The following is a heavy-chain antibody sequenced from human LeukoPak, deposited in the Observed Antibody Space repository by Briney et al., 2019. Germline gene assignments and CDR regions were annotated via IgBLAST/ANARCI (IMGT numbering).Heavy chain of an antibody. Sequence: GASVKVSCKASGYTFTSYGISWVRQAPGQGLEWVGWISAYNGNTNYAQKLQGRVTMTTDTSTSTAYMELRSLRSDDTAVYYCARFYCSSTSCYPDYFDYWGQGTLVTVSS. CDR2: ISAYNGNT. CDR1: GYTFTSYG. CDR3: ARFYCSSTSCYPDYFDY. V-gene: IGHV1-18*01. J-gene: IGHJ4*02. D-gene: IGHD2-2*01.